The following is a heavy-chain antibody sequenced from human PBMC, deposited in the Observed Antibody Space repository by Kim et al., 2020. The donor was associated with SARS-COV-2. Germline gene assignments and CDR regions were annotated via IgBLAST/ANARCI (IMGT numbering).Heavy chain of an antibody. CDR2: INHSGST. D-gene: IGHD6-6*01. J-gene: IGHJ4*02. CDR3: ARGGGIAARPFDY. Sequence: SETLSLTCAVYGGSFSGYYWSWIRQPPGKGLEWIGEINHSGSTNYNPSLKSRVTISVDTSKNQFSLKLSSVTAADTAVYYCARGGGIAARPFDYWGQGTL. V-gene: IGHV4-34*01. CDR1: GGSFSGYY.